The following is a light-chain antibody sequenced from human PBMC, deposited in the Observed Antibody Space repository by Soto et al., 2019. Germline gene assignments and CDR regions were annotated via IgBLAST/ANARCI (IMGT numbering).Light chain of an antibody. Sequence: EIVLTQSPATLSLSPGERATLSCRASQSVSSYLAWYQQKPGQAPRLLIYDASNRATGIPGRFSGSGSGTDFTLTISSLEPEDFAVYYCQQRSYWPRTFGQGTKVDI. V-gene: IGKV3-11*01. CDR2: DAS. J-gene: IGKJ1*01. CDR1: QSVSSY. CDR3: QQRSYWPRT.